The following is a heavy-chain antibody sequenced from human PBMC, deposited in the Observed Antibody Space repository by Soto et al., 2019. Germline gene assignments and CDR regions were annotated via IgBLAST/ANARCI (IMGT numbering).Heavy chain of an antibody. J-gene: IGHJ4*02. V-gene: IGHV3-23*01. CDR1: GFGLVHYA. CDR3: AKATTNGGWFNPFDS. D-gene: IGHD6-19*01. CDR2: LSGSGTST. Sequence: PGGSLRLSCPASGFGLVHYAMNWVRQAPGKGLEWVSGLSGSGTSTYYADPVKGRFTISRDNSRDTLLLQMNSLTADDTAVYYCAKATTNGGWFNPFDSWGQGALVTVS.